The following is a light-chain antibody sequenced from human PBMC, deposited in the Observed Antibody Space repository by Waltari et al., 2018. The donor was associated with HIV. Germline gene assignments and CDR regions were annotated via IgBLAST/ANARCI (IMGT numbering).Light chain of an antibody. J-gene: IGLJ2*01. V-gene: IGLV2-14*03. CDR1: SNDVGGYNY. CDR2: DVT. Sequence: QSALPPPASVSGAPGQPIHIPCPGTSNDVGGYNYVPWYQQHPGKAPNLMIYDVTTRPSGVSDRFSGSKSGNTASLTISGLQAEDEADYYCSSYTKTLYVIFGGGTKLTVL. CDR3: SSYTKTLYVI.